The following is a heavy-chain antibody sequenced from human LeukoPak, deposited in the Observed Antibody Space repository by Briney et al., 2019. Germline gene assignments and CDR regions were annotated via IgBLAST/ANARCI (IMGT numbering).Heavy chain of an antibody. V-gene: IGHV1-8*01. CDR3: ARREYGSGSYHLVY. D-gene: IGHD3-10*01. Sequence: ASVKVSCKASGYTFTSYDINWVRQATGQGLEWMGWMNPNSGNTGYAQKFQGRVTTTMNTSISTAYMELSSLRSEDTAVYYCARREYGSGSYHLVYWGQGTLVTVSS. J-gene: IGHJ4*02. CDR1: GYTFTSYD. CDR2: MNPNSGNT.